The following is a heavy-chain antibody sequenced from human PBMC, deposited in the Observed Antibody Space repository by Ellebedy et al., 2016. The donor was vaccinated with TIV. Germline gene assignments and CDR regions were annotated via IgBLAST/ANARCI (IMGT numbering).Heavy chain of an antibody. CDR3: AKVGATRVANFEH. CDR1: EGIFMNYG. J-gene: IGHJ4*02. Sequence: ASVKVSCXASEGIFMNYGLTWVRQAPGQGLEWIGGTIPIFKTTRYAQKSQGRVTITADESAGTVYMELRSLRSDDTAVYYCAKVGATRVANFEHWGQGTLVTVSS. D-gene: IGHD1-26*01. CDR2: TIPIFKTT. V-gene: IGHV1-69*13.